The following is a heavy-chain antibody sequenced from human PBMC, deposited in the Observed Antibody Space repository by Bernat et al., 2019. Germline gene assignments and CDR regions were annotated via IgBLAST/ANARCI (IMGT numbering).Heavy chain of an antibody. D-gene: IGHD2-21*01. CDR2: MTGGGTT. CDR3: AKFRGQLIRNYYMNV. CDR1: GFTFGTFA. V-gene: IGHV3-23*04. J-gene: IGHJ6*03. Sequence: EVRLVESGGDLVQPGGSLRLSCAASGFTFGTFAMSWVRQAPGKGLEWVSAMTGGGTTYYADSVKGRVIISRDNSKNMIFMQMNILTAEDTAVYYCAKFRGQLIRNYYMNVWGEGTTVTV.